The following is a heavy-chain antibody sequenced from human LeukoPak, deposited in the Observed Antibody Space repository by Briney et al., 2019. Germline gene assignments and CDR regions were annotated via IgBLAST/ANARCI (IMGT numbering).Heavy chain of an antibody. Sequence: PGGSLRLSCAASGFTFSSYSMNWVRQAPGKGLEWVSSISSSSYIYYADSVKGRFTISRDNAKNSLYLQMNSLRAEDTAVYYCAREVEYSSPTVYYGMDVWGQGTTVTDSS. CDR2: ISSSSYI. J-gene: IGHJ6*02. D-gene: IGHD6-6*01. CDR3: AREVEYSSPTVYYGMDV. V-gene: IGHV3-21*01. CDR1: GFTFSSYS.